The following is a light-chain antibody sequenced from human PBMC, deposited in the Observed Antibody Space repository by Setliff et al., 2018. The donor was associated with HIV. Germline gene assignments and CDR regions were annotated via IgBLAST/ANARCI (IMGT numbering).Light chain of an antibody. CDR3: QVWDSRSHHYV. Sequence: SYELTQPPSVSVAPGKTARITCGVNKFGSKSVHWYQQKPGQAPVLVVYDNSDRPSGIPERFSGSNSGSTATLTISRVEAGDEADYYCQVWDSRSHHYVFGTGTKVTVL. V-gene: IGLV3-21*03. CDR1: KFGSKS. J-gene: IGLJ1*01. CDR2: DNS.